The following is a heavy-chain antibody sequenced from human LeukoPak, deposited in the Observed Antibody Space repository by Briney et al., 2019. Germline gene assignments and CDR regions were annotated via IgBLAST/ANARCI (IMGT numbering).Heavy chain of an antibody. CDR3: IRDFRSADL. CDR2: IYVDGRTT. CDR1: GFTFSNYW. V-gene: IGHV3-74*01. Sequence: QAGGSLRLSCVASGFTFSNYWMHWVRQPPGKGLVWVSRIYVDGRTTNYADSVKGRFPISRDDAKNTVYLEMNSLSLEDTATYYCIRDFRSADLWGQGTLVTVTS. J-gene: IGHJ5*02.